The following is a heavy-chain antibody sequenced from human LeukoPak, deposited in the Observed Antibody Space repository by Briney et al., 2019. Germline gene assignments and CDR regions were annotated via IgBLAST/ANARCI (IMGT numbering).Heavy chain of an antibody. CDR3: ARKGYCSGGSCYSGHADYMDV. D-gene: IGHD2-15*01. J-gene: IGHJ6*03. V-gene: IGHV1-69*06. Sequence: SVKVSCKASGGTFSSYAISWVRQAPGQGLEWMGGIIPIFGTANYAQKFQGRVTITADKSTSTAYMELSSLRSEDTAVYYCARKGYCSGGSCYSGHADYMDVWGKGTTVTISS. CDR2: IIPIFGTA. CDR1: GGTFSSYA.